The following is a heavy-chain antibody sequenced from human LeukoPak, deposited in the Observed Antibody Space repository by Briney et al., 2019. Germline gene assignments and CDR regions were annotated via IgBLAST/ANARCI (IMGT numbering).Heavy chain of an antibody. V-gene: IGHV4-61*09. Sequence: SETLSLTCTVSGGSISSGSDYWSWIRQPAGKGLEWIGQIHTRGSINYSPSLNSRVTISLDTSNNQVSLRLSSVTAADTAVYYCAKGGTYGGGADYWGQGTLVTVSS. D-gene: IGHD1-26*01. J-gene: IGHJ4*02. CDR3: AKGGTYGGGADY. CDR1: GGSISSGSDY. CDR2: IHTRGSI.